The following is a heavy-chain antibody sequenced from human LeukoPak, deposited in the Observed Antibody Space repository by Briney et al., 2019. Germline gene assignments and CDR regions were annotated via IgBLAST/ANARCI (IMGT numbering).Heavy chain of an antibody. CDR3: ARDTDYNGNYFDY. J-gene: IGHJ4*02. Sequence: GRSLRLSCAASGFTFSSYAMHWVRQAPGKGLEWVAVISYDGSNKYYADSVKGRFTISRDNSKNTLYLQVNSLRAEDTAVYYCARDTDYNGNYFDYWGQGTLVTVSS. V-gene: IGHV3-30*04. CDR2: ISYDGSNK. CDR1: GFTFSSYA. D-gene: IGHD4-11*01.